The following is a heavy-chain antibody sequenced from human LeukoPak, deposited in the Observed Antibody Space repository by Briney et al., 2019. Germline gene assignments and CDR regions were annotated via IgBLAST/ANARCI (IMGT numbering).Heavy chain of an antibody. J-gene: IGHJ5*02. Sequence: SETLSLTCAVYGGSFSGYYWSWIRQPPEKGLEWVGEINHSGSTNSNPALKTRVTVSVDTSKNQFSLKLSSVTAADTAVYYCARWMRVWFGDPGWFDPWGQGTLVTVSS. V-gene: IGHV4-34*01. CDR3: ARWMRVWFGDPGWFDP. D-gene: IGHD3-10*01. CDR1: GGSFSGYY. CDR2: INHSGST.